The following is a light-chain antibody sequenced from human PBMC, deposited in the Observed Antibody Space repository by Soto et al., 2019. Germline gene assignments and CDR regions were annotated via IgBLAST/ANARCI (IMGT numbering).Light chain of an antibody. V-gene: IGLV2-11*01. CDR2: DVS. CDR3: CSHAGSYTWV. CDR1: SSDVDEYKY. J-gene: IGLJ3*02. Sequence: QSALTQPRSVSGSPGQSVTLSCTGTSSDVDEYKYVSWYQQHPGKAPKVMIYDVSKRPSGVPGRFSGSKSGNTASLTISGLQAEDEADYYCCSHAGSYTWVFGGGTKLTVL.